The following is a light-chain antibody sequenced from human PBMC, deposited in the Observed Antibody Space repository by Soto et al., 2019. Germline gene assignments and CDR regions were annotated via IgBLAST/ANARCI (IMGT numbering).Light chain of an antibody. CDR2: RNN. CDR1: GSNIGRNS. J-gene: IGLJ3*02. V-gene: IGLV1-44*01. CDR3: ATWDDSLSGAE. Sequence: QSVLTQPLSTSGTPGQRVTIPCSGSGSNIGRNSVTWYQRLPGAAPKLLVYRNNHRPSGVPERFSGSKSGTSASLAISDLQSEDEADYYCATWDDSLSGAEFGGGTKLTVL.